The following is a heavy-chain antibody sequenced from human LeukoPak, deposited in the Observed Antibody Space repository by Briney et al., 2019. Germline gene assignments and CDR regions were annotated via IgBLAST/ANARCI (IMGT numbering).Heavy chain of an antibody. CDR3: TRDLMDYDVSTGLHHYYMDV. J-gene: IGHJ6*02. D-gene: IGHD3-9*01. CDR2: INSDGSST. CDR1: GFTFSSYS. Sequence: GGSLRLSCAASGFTFSSYSMNWVRQAPGKGLVWVSRINSDGSSTSYVDSVKGRFTISRDNAKNTLYLQMNSLTAEDTAVYYCTRDLMDYDVSTGLHHYYMDVWGQGTTVTVSS. V-gene: IGHV3-74*01.